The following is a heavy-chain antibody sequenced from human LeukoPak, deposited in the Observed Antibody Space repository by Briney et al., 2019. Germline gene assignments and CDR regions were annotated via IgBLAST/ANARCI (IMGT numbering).Heavy chain of an antibody. D-gene: IGHD3-22*01. J-gene: IGHJ4*02. V-gene: IGHV1-46*01. CDR3: ARETMSSSGSHLGYYFDY. Sequence: GASVKVSCKASGYTFTSYYMHWVRQAPGQGLEWMGIINPSGGSTSYAQKFQGRVTMTRDTSISTAYMELSRLRSDDTAVYYCARETMSSSGSHLGYYFDYWGQGTLVTVSS. CDR1: GYTFTSYY. CDR2: INPSGGST.